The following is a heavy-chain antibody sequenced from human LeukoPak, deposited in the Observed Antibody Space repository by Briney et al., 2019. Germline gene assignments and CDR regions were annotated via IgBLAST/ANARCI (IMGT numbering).Heavy chain of an antibody. J-gene: IGHJ4*02. V-gene: IGHV4-59*01. D-gene: IGHD2-2*01. CDR2: IYYSGST. CDR3: ASDVGYCSSSSCYGLYY. CDR1: GGSISSYY. Sequence: SETLSLTCTVSGGSISSYYWSWIRQPPGKGLEWIGYIYYSGSTNYNPSLKSRVTISVDTSKNQFSLKLSSVTAADTAVYYCASDVGYCSSSSCYGLYYWGQGTLVTVSS.